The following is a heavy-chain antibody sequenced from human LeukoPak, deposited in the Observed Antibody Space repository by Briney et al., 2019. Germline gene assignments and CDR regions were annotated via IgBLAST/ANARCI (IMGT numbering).Heavy chain of an antibody. J-gene: IGHJ3*02. CDR1: GHSFTNYY. CDR3: AKDGARAPPRGLDVFDI. Sequence: ASVKVSCKTSGHSFTNYYMHWVRQAPGQGLEWMGVIDPSGDWTTYAQKFQGRVTMTRDTSTSTIYMELSSLRSEDTAVYYCAKDGARAPPRGLDVFDIWGQGTIVAVSS. V-gene: IGHV1-46*01. D-gene: IGHD3-16*01. CDR2: IDPSGDWT.